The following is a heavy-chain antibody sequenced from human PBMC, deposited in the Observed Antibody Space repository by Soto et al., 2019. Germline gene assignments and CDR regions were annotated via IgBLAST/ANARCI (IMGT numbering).Heavy chain of an antibody. Sequence: SETLSLTCTVSGVSISDYYWTWIRQPAGKGLEWIGRIFPSGSTNYNPSLRGRVTMSVDKSKNLFSLKLKSVTAADKARYYCASEGTAMKLHYWGQGTLVTVSS. D-gene: IGHD5-18*01. CDR1: GVSISDYY. J-gene: IGHJ4*02. CDR3: ASEGTAMKLHY. CDR2: IFPSGST. V-gene: IGHV4-4*07.